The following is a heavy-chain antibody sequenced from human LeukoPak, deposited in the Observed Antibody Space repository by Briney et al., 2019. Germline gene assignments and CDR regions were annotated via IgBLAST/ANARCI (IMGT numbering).Heavy chain of an antibody. CDR1: GGSISSSTHY. CDR3: ARALSSGGHIDYSHGRDV. J-gene: IGHJ6*02. CDR2: ILYTGNT. D-gene: IGHD6-19*01. Sequence: SETLSLTCTVSGGSISSSTHYWGWIRQSPGKGLEWIGSILYTGNTYYNPSLRSRVTVSLDMPENQFSLKLSSVTAADTAVYYGARALSSGGHIDYSHGRDVWGHGTTVTVSS. V-gene: IGHV4-39*07.